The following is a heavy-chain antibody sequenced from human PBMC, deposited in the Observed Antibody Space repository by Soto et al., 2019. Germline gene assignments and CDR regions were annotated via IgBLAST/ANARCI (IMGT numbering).Heavy chain of an antibody. CDR2: IYYRVST. CDR3: ARDGREASGMDV. Sequence: SETLSLTCTVSGGSISSHYRSWVRQAPGKGLEWIGHIYYRVSTNSNPSLRSRSTISVDTSKSQFSLKLNSVTTADTAVYYCARDGREASGMDVWGQGTKVTVSS. CDR1: GGSISSHY. D-gene: IGHD1-26*01. V-gene: IGHV4-59*11. J-gene: IGHJ6*02.